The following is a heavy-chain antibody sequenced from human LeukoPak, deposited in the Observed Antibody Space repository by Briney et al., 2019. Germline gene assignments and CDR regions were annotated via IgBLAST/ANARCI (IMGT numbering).Heavy chain of an antibody. Sequence: SETLSLTCTVSGGSISSSSYYWGWIRQPPGKGLEWIGSIYYSGSTYYNPSLKSRVTISVDTSKNQFSLKLSSVTAADTAVYYCARRYYYDSNPPYNYFDYWGQGTLVTVSS. J-gene: IGHJ4*02. D-gene: IGHD3-22*01. CDR1: GGSISSSSYY. CDR2: IYYSGST. CDR3: ARRYYYDSNPPYNYFDY. V-gene: IGHV4-39*01.